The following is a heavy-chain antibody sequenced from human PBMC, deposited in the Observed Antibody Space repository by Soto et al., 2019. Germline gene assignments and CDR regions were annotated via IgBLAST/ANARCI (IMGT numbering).Heavy chain of an antibody. CDR3: AMSNSNDLYYHFES. V-gene: IGHV3-9*01. Sequence: EVQLVESGGGLVQPGGSLRLSCAASGFTFDDYAMHWVRQAPGKGLEWVSGINWNSDTIGYADSVKGRFTVSSDNAKGYLLLQMSSLRAEDTAVYFCAMSNSNDLYYHFESWGQGTPVTVSS. CDR2: INWNSDTI. D-gene: IGHD3-22*01. CDR1: GFTFDDYA. J-gene: IGHJ4*02.